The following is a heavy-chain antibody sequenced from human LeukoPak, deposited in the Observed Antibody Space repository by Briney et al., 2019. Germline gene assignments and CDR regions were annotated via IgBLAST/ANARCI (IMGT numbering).Heavy chain of an antibody. V-gene: IGHV1-69*06. D-gene: IGHD6-19*01. CDR3: ARDEIAVADL. CDR1: GGTFSSYA. Sequence: GASVKVSCKASGGTFSSYAISWVRQAPGQGLEWMGGIIPIFGTANYAQKFQGRGTITADKSTSTAYMELSRLRSEDTAVYSCARDEIAVADLWGQGTMVTVSS. CDR2: IIPIFGTA. J-gene: IGHJ3*01.